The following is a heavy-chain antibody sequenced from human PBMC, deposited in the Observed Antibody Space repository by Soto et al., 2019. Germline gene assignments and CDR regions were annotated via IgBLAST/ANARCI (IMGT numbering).Heavy chain of an antibody. Sequence: QVQLVQSGAEVKKPGASVKVSCKASGFTFTNYFFHWVRQAPRQGLEWMGIISPYDGSTNYAQSLQGRLTMTSDTSTSTVYMELSSLRSEDTAVYYCPRGDGRGSSGFYYYYGMDVWGHGTTVTVSS. CDR3: PRGDGRGSSGFYYYYGMDV. J-gene: IGHJ6*02. V-gene: IGHV1-46*01. CDR2: ISPYDGST. D-gene: IGHD6-25*01. CDR1: GFTFTNYF.